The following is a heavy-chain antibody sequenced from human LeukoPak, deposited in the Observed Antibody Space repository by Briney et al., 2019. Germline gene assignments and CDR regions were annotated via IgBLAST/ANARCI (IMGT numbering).Heavy chain of an antibody. CDR3: AREPPEAYYFDY. V-gene: IGHV1-46*01. CDR1: GYTFTGYY. Sequence: GASVKVSCKTSGYTFTGYYVHWVRQAPGQGLEWMGIIRGGGGTEYAQKFDGRVTMTRDTSTSTVYMELSSLRSEDTAVYYCAREPPEAYYFDYWGQGSLVTVSS. D-gene: IGHD1-14*01. CDR2: IRGGGGT. J-gene: IGHJ4*02.